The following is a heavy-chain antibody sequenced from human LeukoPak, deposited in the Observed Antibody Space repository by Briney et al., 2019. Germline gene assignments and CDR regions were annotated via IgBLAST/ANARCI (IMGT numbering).Heavy chain of an antibody. J-gene: IGHJ4*02. CDR3: ARQGYSSSWALDY. CDR1: SGSISSGSYY. CDR2: IYYSGST. Sequence: SETLSLTCTVSSGSISSGSYYWRWIRQPPGKGLEWIGSIYYSGSTYYNPSLKSRVTISADTSKNQFSLKLSSVTAADTAVYYCARQGYSSSWALDYWGQGTLVTVSS. D-gene: IGHD6-13*01. V-gene: IGHV4-39*01.